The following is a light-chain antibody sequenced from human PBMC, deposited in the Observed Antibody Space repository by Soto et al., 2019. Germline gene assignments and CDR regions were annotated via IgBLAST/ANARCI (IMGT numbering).Light chain of an antibody. V-gene: IGKV3-20*01. CDR3: QQYGSSPFT. CDR1: QSISSNY. Sequence: EIVLTQSPGTLSSSPGERATLSCRASQSISSNYLAWYQHISGQAPRLLIYGASSRATGIPDRFSGSGSGTAFTLTISRLEPEDFAVYYCQQYGSSPFTFGPGTKVDIK. CDR2: GAS. J-gene: IGKJ3*01.